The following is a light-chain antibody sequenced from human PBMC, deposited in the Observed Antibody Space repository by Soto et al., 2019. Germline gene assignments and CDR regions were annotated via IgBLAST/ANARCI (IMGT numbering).Light chain of an antibody. CDR2: AAS. CDR3: QQSYSTLYT. J-gene: IGKJ2*01. V-gene: IGKV1-39*01. Sequence: DIQMTQSPSSLSASVGDRVTITCPASQSISSYLNWYQQKPGKAPKLLIYAASSLQSGVPSRFSGSGTGTDFTHTISSLQPEDFATYYCQQSYSTLYTFGQGTKLEIK. CDR1: QSISSY.